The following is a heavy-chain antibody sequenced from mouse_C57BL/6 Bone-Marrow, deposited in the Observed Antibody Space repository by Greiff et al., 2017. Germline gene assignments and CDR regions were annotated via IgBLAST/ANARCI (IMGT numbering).Heavy chain of an antibody. CDR3: ARTYYSNYPDY. CDR1: GYSFTGYF. CDR2: INPYNGDT. D-gene: IGHD2-5*01. J-gene: IGHJ2*01. Sequence: VQLQQSGPELVKPGDSVKISCKASGYSFTGYFMNWVMQSHGKSLEWIGRINPYNGDTFYNQKFKGKATLTVDKSSSTAHMELRSLTSEDSAVYYCARTYYSNYPDYWGQGTTLTVSS. V-gene: IGHV1-20*01.